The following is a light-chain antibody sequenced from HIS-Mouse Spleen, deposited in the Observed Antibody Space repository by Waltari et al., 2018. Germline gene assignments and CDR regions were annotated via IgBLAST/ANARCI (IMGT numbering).Light chain of an antibody. CDR3: QTWGPVV. CDR2: LNSDGSH. V-gene: IGLV4-69*01. CDR1: SGHSSYA. Sequence: QLVLTQSPSASASLGASVKLTCTLSSGHSSYAIAWHQQQPEKGPRYLMKLNSDGSHSKVDGIPDRFSGSSSGAERYLTISSLQSEDEADYYCQTWGPVVFGGGTKLTVL. J-gene: IGLJ2*01.